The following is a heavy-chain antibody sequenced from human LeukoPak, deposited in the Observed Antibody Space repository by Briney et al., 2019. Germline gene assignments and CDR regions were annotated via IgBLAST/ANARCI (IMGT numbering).Heavy chain of an antibody. V-gene: IGHV3-7*03. D-gene: IGHD5-12*01. CDR2: MSPDGTEK. CDR3: ARTSHYVDIAATIPYGIYYFDY. CDR1: GFTFSGSW. Sequence: GGSLRLSCAASGFTFSGSWMSWVRQTPEKRLEWVANMSPDGTEKYYVDSVKGRFTISRDNAINSLYLQMNSLRADDTAVYYCARTSHYVDIAATIPYGIYYFDYWGQGTLVTVSS. J-gene: IGHJ4*02.